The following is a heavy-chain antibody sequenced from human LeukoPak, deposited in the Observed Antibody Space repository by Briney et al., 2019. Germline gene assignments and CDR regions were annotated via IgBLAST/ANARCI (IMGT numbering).Heavy chain of an antibody. CDR1: GGSISSYY. J-gene: IGHJ4*02. CDR2: IYYSGST. V-gene: IGHV4-59*01. Sequence: SETLSLTCTVSGGSISSYYWSWIRQPPGKGLEWIGYIYYSGSTNYKSSLKSRVTISVDTSKNQFSLKLSSVTAADTAVYYCARDLLGYGDPPGGYWGQGTLVTVSS. D-gene: IGHD4-17*01. CDR3: ARDLLGYGDPPGGY.